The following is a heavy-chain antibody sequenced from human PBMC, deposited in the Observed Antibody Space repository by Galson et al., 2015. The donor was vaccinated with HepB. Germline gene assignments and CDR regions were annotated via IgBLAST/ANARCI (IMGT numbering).Heavy chain of an antibody. CDR1: GFTFSSYG. V-gene: IGHV3-30*18. D-gene: IGHD6-13*01. CDR2: ISYDGSNK. Sequence: SLRLSCAAPGFTFSSYGMHWVRQAPGKGLEWVAVISYDGSNKYYADSVKGRFTISRDNSKNTLYLQMNSLRAEDTAVYYCAKEAKRFIAAAGTHDYWGQGTLVTVSS. J-gene: IGHJ4*02. CDR3: AKEAKRFIAAAGTHDY.